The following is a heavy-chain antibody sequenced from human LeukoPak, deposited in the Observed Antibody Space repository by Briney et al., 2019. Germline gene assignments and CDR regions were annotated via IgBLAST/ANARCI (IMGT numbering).Heavy chain of an antibody. V-gene: IGHV3-53*05. CDR1: GFSVSSNY. D-gene: IGHD4-23*01. CDR2: MDSDAST. Sequence: GGSLRLFCAASGFSVSSNYVTWVRQPPGKVVEWVSVMDSDASTYYAASVKGRFTISRDNAKDTLYLQMNSLTVEDAAVYYCTDAVAGWGQGTLVTVSS. J-gene: IGHJ4*02. CDR3: TDAVAG.